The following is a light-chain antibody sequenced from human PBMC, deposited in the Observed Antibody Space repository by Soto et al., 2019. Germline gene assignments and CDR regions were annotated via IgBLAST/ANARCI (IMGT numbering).Light chain of an antibody. V-gene: IGLV1-40*01. CDR3: AAWDDNLRGYWV. J-gene: IGLJ2*01. Sequence: QSVLTQPPSVSGAPGQRVTISCTGSSSNIGAGYDVHWYQQLPGTAPKLLIYGNSNRPSGVPDRFSGSKSGTSASLAITGLRSEDEADYYCAAWDDNLRGYWVFGGGTKVTVL. CDR1: SSNIGAGYD. CDR2: GNS.